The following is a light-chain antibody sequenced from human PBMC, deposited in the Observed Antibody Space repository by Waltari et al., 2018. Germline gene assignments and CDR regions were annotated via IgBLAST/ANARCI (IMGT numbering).Light chain of an antibody. Sequence: DIVMTQYPDSLAVARGERATINCKASPSVLYSSNNKNYLAWYQQKPGHPPKLLMYWASTRESGVPDRFSGSGSGTAFTLTISSLQAEDVAVSSCQQYYSTPRTFGQGTKVDIK. V-gene: IGKV4-1*01. J-gene: IGKJ1*01. CDR3: QQYYSTPRT. CDR1: PSVLYSSNNKNY. CDR2: WAS.